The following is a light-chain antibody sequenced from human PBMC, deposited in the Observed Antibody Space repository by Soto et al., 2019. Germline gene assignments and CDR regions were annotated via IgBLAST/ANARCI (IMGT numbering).Light chain of an antibody. CDR3: LQDNSFPRT. Sequence: AIQMTQSPSSLSASVGDRVILACRASQDIRNDLGWYQQEPGEAPKLLIYAASSLQSGVPTRFSGSGSGTDFTLTISSLQPEDFATYYCLQDNSFPRTFGQGTKVDIK. J-gene: IGKJ1*01. CDR1: QDIRND. CDR2: AAS. V-gene: IGKV1-6*01.